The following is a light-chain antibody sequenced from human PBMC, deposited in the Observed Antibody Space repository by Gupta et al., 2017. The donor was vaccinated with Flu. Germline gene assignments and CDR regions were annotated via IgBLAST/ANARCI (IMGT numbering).Light chain of an antibody. CDR2: DAS. CDR1: QSVTTY. V-gene: IGKV3-11*01. CDR3: QQRGNVPIT. Sequence: PATLSLSPGERATLSCRASQSVTTYLAWYQQKPGQVPRLLIYDASNRATGIPARFSGSGSETDFTLTISSLEPEDFAFYYCQQRGNVPITFGGGTKVEIK. J-gene: IGKJ4*01.